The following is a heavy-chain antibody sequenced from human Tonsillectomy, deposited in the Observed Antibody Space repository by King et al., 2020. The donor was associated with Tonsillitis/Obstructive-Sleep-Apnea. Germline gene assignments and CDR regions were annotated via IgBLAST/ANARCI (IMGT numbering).Heavy chain of an antibody. CDR2: INHSGNT. J-gene: IGHJ3*02. Sequence: VQLQQWGAGLLKPSETLSLTCAVYGGSFSTYYWSWIRQAPGKGLEWIGEINHSGNTNYNPSLKSRVTISLDTSKNQFSLKLSSVTAADTAVYYCASSGCVTACDIWGQGTMVTVSS. D-gene: IGHD2-21*02. CDR3: ASSGCVTACDI. CDR1: GGSFSTYY. V-gene: IGHV4-34*01.